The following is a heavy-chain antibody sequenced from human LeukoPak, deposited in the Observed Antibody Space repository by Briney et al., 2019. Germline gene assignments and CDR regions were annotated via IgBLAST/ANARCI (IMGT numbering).Heavy chain of an antibody. J-gene: IGHJ4*02. V-gene: IGHV3-74*01. CDR3: ARDGYSFGHDFDY. Sequence: GGSLRLSCAASGFTFSRYWMHWVRDTPGKGLVWVSRIKGDGSSTSYADSVKGRFTISRDNAKNTLYLQMNSLRAEDTAVYYCARDGYSFGHDFDYWGQGTLVTVSS. CDR1: GFTFSRYW. CDR2: IKGDGSST. D-gene: IGHD5-18*01.